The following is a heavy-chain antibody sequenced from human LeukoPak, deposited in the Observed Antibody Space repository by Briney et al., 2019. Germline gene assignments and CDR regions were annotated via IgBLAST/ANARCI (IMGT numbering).Heavy chain of an antibody. CDR3: ARDVGDIVTIPAATSVP. Sequence: GASVKVSCKASGYTFSSYGISWVRQAPGQGLEWMGWISAYNGNTNYAQMLQGRVTMTTDTSTSTAYMEVRSLRSDDTAMYYCARDVGDIVTIPAATSVPWGQGTLVTVSS. CDR2: ISAYNGNT. CDR1: GYTFSSYG. V-gene: IGHV1-18*01. J-gene: IGHJ5*02. D-gene: IGHD2-2*01.